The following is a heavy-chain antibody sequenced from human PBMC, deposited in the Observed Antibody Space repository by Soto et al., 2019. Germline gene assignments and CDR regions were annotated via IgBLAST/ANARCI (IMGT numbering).Heavy chain of an antibody. J-gene: IGHJ6*03. CDR2: ISYDGSNK. V-gene: IGHV3-30*04. Sequence: GGSLRLSCAASGFTFSSYAMHWVRQAPGKGLEWVAVISYDGSNKYYADSVKGRFTISRDNSKNTLYLQMNSLRAEDTAVYYCAREASGGGKYHYMDVWGKGPTVTVSS. CDR3: AREASGGGKYHYMDV. D-gene: IGHD2-15*01. CDR1: GFTFSSYA.